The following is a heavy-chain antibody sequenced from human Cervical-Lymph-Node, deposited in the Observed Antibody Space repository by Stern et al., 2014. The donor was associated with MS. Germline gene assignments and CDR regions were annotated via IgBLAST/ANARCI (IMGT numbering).Heavy chain of an antibody. CDR3: ARDPINYDYVWGTYFGMDV. Sequence: QMQLVQSGGEVKKPGASVKVSCKASGYTFSSYGISWVRQAPGQGLEWMGWSSTYNGNTIYAQKLQGRVTMTTDTSTSTAYMVLSSLRSDDTAVYYCARDPINYDYVWGTYFGMDVWGQGTTVTVSS. J-gene: IGHJ6*02. CDR1: GYTFSSYG. CDR2: SSTYNGNT. V-gene: IGHV1-18*01. D-gene: IGHD3-16*01.